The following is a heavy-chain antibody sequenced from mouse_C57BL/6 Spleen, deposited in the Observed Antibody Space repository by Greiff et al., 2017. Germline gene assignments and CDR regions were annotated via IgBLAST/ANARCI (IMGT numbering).Heavy chain of an antibody. V-gene: IGHV1-39*01. J-gene: IGHJ1*03. CDR3: AREVSKRGYFDV. CDR1: GYSFTDYN. CDR2: INPNYGTT. Sequence: VHVKQSGPELVKPGASVKISCKASGYSFTDYNMNWVKQSNGKSLEWIGVINPNYGTTSYNQKFKGKATLTVDQSSSTAYMQLNSLTSEDSAVYYCAREVSKRGYFDVWGTGTTVTVSS. D-gene: IGHD1-3*01.